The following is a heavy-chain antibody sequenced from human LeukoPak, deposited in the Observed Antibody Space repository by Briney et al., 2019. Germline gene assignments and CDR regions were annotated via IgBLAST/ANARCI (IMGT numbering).Heavy chain of an antibody. V-gene: IGHV4-39*07. Sequence: SETLSLTCTVSGGSISSSSYYWGWIRQPPGKGLEWIGSIYHSGSTYYNPSLKSRVTISVDTSKNQFSLKLSSVTAADTAVYYRATRGFGYCSGGSCYRGLDYWGQGTLVTVSS. D-gene: IGHD2-15*01. CDR2: IYHSGST. CDR3: ATRGFGYCSGGSCYRGLDY. CDR1: GGSISSSSYY. J-gene: IGHJ4*02.